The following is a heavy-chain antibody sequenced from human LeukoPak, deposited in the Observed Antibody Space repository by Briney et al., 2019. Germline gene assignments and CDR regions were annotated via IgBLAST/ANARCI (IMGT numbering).Heavy chain of an antibody. J-gene: IGHJ4*02. CDR2: IHSAMAFI. Sequence: RTGGSLRLSCEASGFNLRTYEMSWVRQAPGKGLEWISYIHSAMAFIYYADSVKGRFTISRDNAKKSVSLQMNSLRAEDTAVYYCARDGGSAWFFRYWGQGTLVTVSS. D-gene: IGHD6-19*01. V-gene: IGHV3-48*03. CDR1: GFNLRTYE. CDR3: ARDGGSAWFFRY.